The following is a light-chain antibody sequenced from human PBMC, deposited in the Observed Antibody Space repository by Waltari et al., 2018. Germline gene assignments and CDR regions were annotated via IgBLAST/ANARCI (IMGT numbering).Light chain of an antibody. CDR3: AVWDDKLSAWV. CDR1: SSNIATNN. J-gene: IGLJ3*02. Sequence: QSVVTQPPSASGTPGQRVTMSCSGGSSNIATNNVVSYQQLPGTAPRLLWYWVDKRPSGFPDRFSGSKSGTSASLAVSGLRSEDEGDYYCAVWDDKLSAWVFGAGTKLTVL. CDR2: WVD. V-gene: IGLV1-47*01.